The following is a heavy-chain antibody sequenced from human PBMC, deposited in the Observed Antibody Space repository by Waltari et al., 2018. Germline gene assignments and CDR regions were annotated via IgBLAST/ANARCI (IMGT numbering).Heavy chain of an antibody. V-gene: IGHV3-48*01. CDR3: AREDYGGNSGIDY. J-gene: IGHJ4*02. CDR2: ISSSSSTI. D-gene: IGHD2-21*02. Sequence: EVQLVESGGGLVQPGGSLRLSCAASGFTFSSYSMNWVRQAPGKGLEWGSYISSSSSTIYYADSVKGRFTISRDNAKNSLYLQMNSLRAEDTAVYYCAREDYGGNSGIDYWGQGTLVTVSS. CDR1: GFTFSSYS.